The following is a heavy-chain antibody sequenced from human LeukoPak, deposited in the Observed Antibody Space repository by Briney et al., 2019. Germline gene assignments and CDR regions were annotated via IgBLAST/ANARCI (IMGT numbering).Heavy chain of an antibody. J-gene: IGHJ3*02. Sequence: GESLKISCKGSGYSFTSYWIGWVRQMSGKGLELMGIIFPGDSDTRYSPSFEGQVIISADKSISTAYLQWSSLKASDTAMYYCARRTGITGPRRAFDIWGQGTMVTVSS. V-gene: IGHV5-51*01. CDR3: ARRTGITGPRRAFDI. D-gene: IGHD1-20*01. CDR2: IFPGDSDT. CDR1: GYSFTSYW.